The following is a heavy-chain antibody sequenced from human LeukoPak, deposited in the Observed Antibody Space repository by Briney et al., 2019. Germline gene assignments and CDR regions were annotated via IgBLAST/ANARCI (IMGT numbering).Heavy chain of an antibody. D-gene: IGHD3-22*01. V-gene: IGHV4-59*08. J-gene: IGHJ3*02. CDR3: ARRGDSYDSSGYYVAFDI. CDR1: GGSISSYY. Sequence: SETLSLTCTVSGGSISSYYWSWIRQPPGKGLEWIGYIYYSGSTNYNPSLKSRVTISVDTSKNQFSLKLSSVTAGYTAGYYCARRGDSYDSSGYYVAFDIWGQGTMVAVSS. CDR2: IYYSGST.